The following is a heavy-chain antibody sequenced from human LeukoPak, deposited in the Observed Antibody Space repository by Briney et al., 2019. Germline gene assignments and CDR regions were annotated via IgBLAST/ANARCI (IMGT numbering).Heavy chain of an antibody. Sequence: PGGSLRLSCAASGFNSGNHWMTWVRQPAGKGLEWVASIKPDGSEKNYVNSVKGRFTISRDNADNSMYLQTNSLRGEDTAVYHCARNRASNDYWGQGTLVTVSS. CDR1: GFNSGNHW. CDR2: IKPDGSEK. J-gene: IGHJ4*02. CDR3: ARNRASNDY. D-gene: IGHD4-11*01. V-gene: IGHV3-7*01.